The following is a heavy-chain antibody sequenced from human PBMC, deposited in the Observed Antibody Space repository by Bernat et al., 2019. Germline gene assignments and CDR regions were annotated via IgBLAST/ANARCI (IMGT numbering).Heavy chain of an antibody. CDR3: ARGFGSAVYASSFDY. J-gene: IGHJ4*02. CDR1: GFTFSTYG. CDR2: IWHDGSNK. D-gene: IGHD3-10*01. Sequence: QVQLVESGGGVVQPGRSLRLSCAASGFTFSTYGMHWVRQAPGKGLEWVAGIWHDGSNKYYADSVKGRFTIPRDNSKSTLYLQMNSLRVEDTAVYYCARGFGSAVYASSFDYWGQGTLVTVSS. V-gene: IGHV3-33*03.